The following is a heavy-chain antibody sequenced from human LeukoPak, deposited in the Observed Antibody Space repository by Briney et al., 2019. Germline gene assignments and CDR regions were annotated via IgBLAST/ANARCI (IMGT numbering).Heavy chain of an antibody. D-gene: IGHD1-26*01. Sequence: RASVNVSCKVSGYTLTELSMHWVRQAPGKGGEGMGGFDPEAGETIYAQKFQGRVTMTEDTSTDTAYMELSSLRSEDTAVYYCATVQYSGSYYIYYGMDVWGQGTTVTVSS. J-gene: IGHJ6*02. CDR1: GYTLTELS. V-gene: IGHV1-24*01. CDR2: FDPEAGET. CDR3: ATVQYSGSYYIYYGMDV.